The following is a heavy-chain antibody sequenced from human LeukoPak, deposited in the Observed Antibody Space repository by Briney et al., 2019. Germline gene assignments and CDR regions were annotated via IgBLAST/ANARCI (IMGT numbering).Heavy chain of an antibody. CDR3: ATAPIVAATSPWFDP. Sequence: ASVKGSCKVSGYTLTEVSMHWVRQAPGKGLEWIGAFEPEDGETIYAQKFQGRVTMTEDTSTDTAYMELSSLRSEDTAVYYCATAPIVAATSPWFDPWGQGTLVTVSS. V-gene: IGHV1-24*01. J-gene: IGHJ5*02. CDR2: FEPEDGET. CDR1: GYTLTEVS. D-gene: IGHD2-15*01.